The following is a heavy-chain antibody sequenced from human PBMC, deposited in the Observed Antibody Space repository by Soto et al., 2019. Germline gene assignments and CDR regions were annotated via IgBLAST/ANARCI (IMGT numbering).Heavy chain of an antibody. CDR3: ARARSGYDYFAY. V-gene: IGHV4-59*08. CDR2: IYYSGST. J-gene: IGHJ4*02. Sequence: SETLSLTCTVSGGSISSYYWIWIRQPPGKGLEWIGYIYYSGSTNYNPSLKSRVTISVDTSKNQFSLKLSSVTAADTAVYYCARARSGYDYFAYWGQGTLVTVSS. CDR1: GGSISSYY. D-gene: IGHD5-12*01.